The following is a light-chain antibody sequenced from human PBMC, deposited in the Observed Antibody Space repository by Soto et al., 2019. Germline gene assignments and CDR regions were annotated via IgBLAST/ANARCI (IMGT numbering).Light chain of an antibody. V-gene: IGKV3-20*01. CDR2: AAS. CDR3: QQYGHSPRT. Sequence: EIVLTQSPCTLSLSPGDSATLSCKASQSVADNYLAWYQQKPGQAPRLLIYAASRRAIGIPATFSGSGSGTDFTLTITRLEPEDFALYYCQQYGHSPRTFGQGTKVEIK. CDR1: QSVADNY. J-gene: IGKJ1*01.